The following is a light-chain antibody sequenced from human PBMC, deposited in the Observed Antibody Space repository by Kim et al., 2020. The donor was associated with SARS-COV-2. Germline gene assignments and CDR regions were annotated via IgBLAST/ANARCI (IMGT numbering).Light chain of an antibody. CDR2: QDS. CDR1: KLGDKY. Sequence: SYELTQPPSVSVSPGQTASITCSGDKLGDKYARWYQQKPGQSPVLVIYQDSKRPSGIPERFSGSNSGNTATLTISGTQAMDEADYYCQAWDSSTKVVFGG. CDR3: QAWDSSTKVV. V-gene: IGLV3-1*01. J-gene: IGLJ2*01.